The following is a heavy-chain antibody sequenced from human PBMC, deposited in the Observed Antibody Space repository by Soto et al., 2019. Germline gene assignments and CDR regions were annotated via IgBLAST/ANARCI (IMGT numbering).Heavy chain of an antibody. J-gene: IGHJ4*02. CDR1: GYTFTSYG. D-gene: IGHD3-9*01. CDR3: ARAPSHYDILTGYYGGFDY. V-gene: IGHV1-18*04. CDR2: ISAYNGNT. Sequence: ASVKVSCKASGYTFTSYGISWVRQAPGQGLEWMGWISAYNGNTNYAQKLQGRVTMTTDTSTSTAYMELRSLRSDDTAVYYCARAPSHYDILTGYYGGFDYWGQGTPVTVSS.